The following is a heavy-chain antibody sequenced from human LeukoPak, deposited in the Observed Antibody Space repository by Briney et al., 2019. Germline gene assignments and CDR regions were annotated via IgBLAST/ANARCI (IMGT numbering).Heavy chain of an antibody. J-gene: IGHJ6*03. Sequence: GGSLRLSCAASGFTFSSFAMSWVRQAPGQGLEWVSGISGSDGSTYYADSVKGRFTISRDNSMSTLYLQVNSLRAEDTAVYYCARNRYVVVTADDYMDVRGKGTTVTVSS. CDR3: ARNRYVVVTADDYMDV. CDR2: ISGSDGST. V-gene: IGHV3-23*01. D-gene: IGHD2-21*02. CDR1: GFTFSSFA.